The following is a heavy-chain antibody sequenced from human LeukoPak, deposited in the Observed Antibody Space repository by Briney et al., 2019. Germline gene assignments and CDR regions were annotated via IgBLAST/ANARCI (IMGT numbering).Heavy chain of an antibody. CDR3: ASNPGIAAAGIDY. D-gene: IGHD6-13*01. CDR2: INPNSGGT. J-gene: IGHJ4*02. CDR1: GYTFTGYY. V-gene: IGHV1-2*02. Sequence: ASVKVSCKASGYTFTGYYMHWVRQAPGQGLEWMGWINPNSGGTNYAQKFQGRVTMTRDTSISTAYMELSRLRSDDTAVYYCASNPGIAAAGIDYWGQGTLVTVSS.